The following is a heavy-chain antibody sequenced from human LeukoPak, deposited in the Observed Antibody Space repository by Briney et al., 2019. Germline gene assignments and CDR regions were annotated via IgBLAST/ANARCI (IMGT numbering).Heavy chain of an antibody. V-gene: IGHV3-48*03. CDR3: ARDPYSGSYGPYYYYYMDV. D-gene: IGHD1-26*01. CDR1: GFTFSSYE. Sequence: GGSLRLSCAASGFTFSSYEMNWVRQAPGKGLEWVSYISSSGSTMYYADSVKGRFTISRDNAKNSLYLQMNSLRAEDAALYFCARDPYSGSYGPYYYYYMDVWGKGTAVTISS. CDR2: ISSSGSTM. J-gene: IGHJ6*03.